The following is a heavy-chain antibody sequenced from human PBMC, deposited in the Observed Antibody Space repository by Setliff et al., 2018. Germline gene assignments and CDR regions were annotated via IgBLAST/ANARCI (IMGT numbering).Heavy chain of an antibody. V-gene: IGHV4-59*12. CDR1: GGSISTYY. J-gene: IGHJ4*02. Sequence: SETLSLTCTVSGGSISTYYWSWLRQPPGKGLEWIGYIYYIETTDHNPSLKSRVTISMDTSKNQFSLKVSSVTAADTAVYYCARSFSRREKFLLDYWGQGALVTVSS. CDR2: IYYIETT. CDR3: ARSFSRREKFLLDY.